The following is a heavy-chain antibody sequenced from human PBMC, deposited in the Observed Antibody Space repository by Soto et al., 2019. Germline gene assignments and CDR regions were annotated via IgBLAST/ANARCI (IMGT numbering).Heavy chain of an antibody. CDR3: AREALLRLYYYYGMDV. J-gene: IGHJ6*02. CDR1: GYTFSNYG. V-gene: IGHV1-18*01. CDR2: ISAYNGNT. Sequence: ASVKVSCKASGYTFSNYGISWVRQAPGQGLEWMGWISAYNGNTNYAQKLQGRVTMTTDTSTSTAYMELRSLRSDDTAVYYCAREALLRLYYYYGMDVWGQGTTVTVSS. D-gene: IGHD1-26*01.